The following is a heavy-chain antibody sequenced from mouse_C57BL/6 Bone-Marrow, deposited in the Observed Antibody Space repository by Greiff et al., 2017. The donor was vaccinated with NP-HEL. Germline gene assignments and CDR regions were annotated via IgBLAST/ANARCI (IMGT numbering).Heavy chain of an antibody. CDR3: ATYYSSSGGY. CDR1: GYAFSSSW. Sequence: QVQLKESGPELVKPGASVKISCKASGYAFSSSWMNWVKQRPGKGLEWIGRIYPGDGDTNYNGKFKGKATLTADKSSSTAYMQLRGRTSEVSAVYCCATYYSSSGGYWGKGTTLTVSS. J-gene: IGHJ2*01. CDR2: IYPGDGDT. V-gene: IGHV1-82*01. D-gene: IGHD1-1*01.